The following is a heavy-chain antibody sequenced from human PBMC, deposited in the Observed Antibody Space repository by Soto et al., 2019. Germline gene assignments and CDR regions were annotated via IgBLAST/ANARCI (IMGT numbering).Heavy chain of an antibody. J-gene: IGHJ4*02. V-gene: IGHV3-74*01. CDR2: INSDGSST. CDR1: GFTFSSYA. D-gene: IGHD2-2*01. CDR3: ARDGMDTGKSSTSSSPYFDY. Sequence: GGSLRLSCAASGFTFSSYAMHWVRQAPGKGLEWVARINSDGSSTSYADSVKGRFTISRDNAKNTLYLQMNSLRAEDTAVYYCARDGMDTGKSSTSSSPYFDYWGQGTLVTVSS.